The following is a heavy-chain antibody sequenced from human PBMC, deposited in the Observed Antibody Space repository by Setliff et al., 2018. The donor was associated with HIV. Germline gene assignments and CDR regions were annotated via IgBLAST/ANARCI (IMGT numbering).Heavy chain of an antibody. CDR1: GDSIRSRSFY. CDR3: AGGFWGGPLFDP. CDR2: IYYVGST. D-gene: IGHD3-3*01. V-gene: IGHV4-39*01. J-gene: IGHJ5*01. Sequence: PSQTLSLTCNVSGDSIRSRSFYWAWIRQPPGKRPEWIGTIYYVGSTYYNPYLKSRASIFVDTSKNQFSLKLYSVTAADTAVYYCAGGFWGGPLFDPWGRGTLVTVSS.